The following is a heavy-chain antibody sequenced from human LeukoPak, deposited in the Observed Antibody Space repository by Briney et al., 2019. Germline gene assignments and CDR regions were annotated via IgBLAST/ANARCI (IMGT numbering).Heavy chain of an antibody. Sequence: SVKVSCKASGGTFSSYAISWVRQAPGQGLEWMGGIIPIFGTANYAQKFQGRVTNTTDESTSTAYMELSSLKSEDTAVYYCARNGQQTAVAGTNWFDPWGQGTLVTVSS. V-gene: IGHV1-69*05. CDR1: GGTFSSYA. J-gene: IGHJ5*02. D-gene: IGHD6-19*01. CDR3: ARNGQQTAVAGTNWFDP. CDR2: IIPIFGTA.